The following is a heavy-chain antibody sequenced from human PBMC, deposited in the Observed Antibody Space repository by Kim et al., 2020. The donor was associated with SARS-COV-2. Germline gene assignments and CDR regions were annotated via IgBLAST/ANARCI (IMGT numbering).Heavy chain of an antibody. CDR3: AKDQRITMFGVVISHFYGMDV. V-gene: IGHV3-23*01. CDR2: FSGSGGST. CDR1: GFTFSSYA. D-gene: IGHD3-3*01. J-gene: IGHJ6*02. Sequence: GGSLRLSCAASGFTFSSYAMSWVRQAPGKGLEWVSAFSGSGGSTYYADSVKGRFTISRDNSKNTLYLQMNSLRAEDTAVYYCAKDQRITMFGVVISHFYGMDVWGQGTTVTVSS.